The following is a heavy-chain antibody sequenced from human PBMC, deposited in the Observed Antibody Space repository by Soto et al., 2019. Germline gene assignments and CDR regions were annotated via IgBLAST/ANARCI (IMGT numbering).Heavy chain of an antibody. V-gene: IGHV3-33*01. Sequence: GGSLRLSCAASGFTFSSYGMHWVRQAPGKGLEWVAVIWYDGSNKYYADSVKGRFTISRDNSKNTLYLQMNSLRAEDTAVYYCARDGEDRLEDLDYWGQGTLVTVSS. J-gene: IGHJ4*02. CDR2: IWYDGSNK. CDR1: GFTFSSYG. D-gene: IGHD3-3*01. CDR3: ARDGEDRLEDLDY.